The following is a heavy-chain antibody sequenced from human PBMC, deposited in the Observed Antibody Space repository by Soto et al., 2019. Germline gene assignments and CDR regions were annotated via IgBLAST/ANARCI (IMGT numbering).Heavy chain of an antibody. V-gene: IGHV5-51*01. D-gene: IGHD5-18*01. Sequence: GESLKISCKGSGYSFTSYWIGWVRQMPGKGLEWMGIIYPGDSDTRYSPSFQGQVTISADKSISTAYLQWSSLKASDTAMYYCARHNVDTAMGYLYYYYYGMDVWGQGTMVTVSS. J-gene: IGHJ6*02. CDR3: ARHNVDTAMGYLYYYYYGMDV. CDR1: GYSFTSYW. CDR2: IYPGDSDT.